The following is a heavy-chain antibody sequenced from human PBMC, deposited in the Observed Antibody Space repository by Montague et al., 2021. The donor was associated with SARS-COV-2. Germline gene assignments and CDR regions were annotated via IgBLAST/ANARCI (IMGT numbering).Heavy chain of an antibody. CDR1: GFSLSTSGMC. J-gene: IGHJ5*02. CDR2: IDWDDDK. CDR3: ARILVAAAGSPFDP. Sequence: PALVKPTQTLTLTCTFSGFSLSTSGMCVSWIRQPPGKALEWLARIDWDDDKYYSTSLKTRLTISKDISKNQVVLTMTNMDPVDTATYYCARILVAAAGSPFDPWGQGTLVTVSS. V-gene: IGHV2-70*11. D-gene: IGHD6-13*01.